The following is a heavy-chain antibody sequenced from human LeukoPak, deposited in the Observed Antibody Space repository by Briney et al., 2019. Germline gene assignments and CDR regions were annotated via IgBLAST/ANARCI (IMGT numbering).Heavy chain of an antibody. CDR1: GFTFSSCW. CDR2: IKQDGSEK. D-gene: IGHD6-19*01. J-gene: IGHJ4*02. CDR3: ARGAYSSGWAYFDH. V-gene: IGHV3-7*01. Sequence: GGSLRLSCAASGFTFSSCWMSWVRQAPGKGLEWVANIKQDGSEKYYVDSVKGRFTISRDNAKNSLYLQMNSLRAEDTAVYYCARGAYSSGWAYFDHWGQGTLVTVSS.